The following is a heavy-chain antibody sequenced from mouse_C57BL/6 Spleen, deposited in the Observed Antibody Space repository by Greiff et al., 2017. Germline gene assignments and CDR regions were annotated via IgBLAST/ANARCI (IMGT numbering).Heavy chain of an antibody. CDR2: ISSGSSTI. CDR1: GFTFSDYG. V-gene: IGHV5-17*01. J-gene: IGHJ2*01. Sequence: EVQVVESGGGLVKPGGSLKLSCAASGFTFSDYGLHWVRQAPEKGLEWVAYISSGSSTIYYADTVKGRFTISRDNAKNPLFLQMTRLMSEDTAMYYGARGWVYYGYDDYFDYWGQGTTLTVSS. D-gene: IGHD2-2*01. CDR3: ARGWVYYGYDDYFDY.